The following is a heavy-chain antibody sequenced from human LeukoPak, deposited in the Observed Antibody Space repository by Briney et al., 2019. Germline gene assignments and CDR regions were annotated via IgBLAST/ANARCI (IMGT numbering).Heavy chain of an antibody. CDR1: GFSFSSYG. CDR2: IWCDGSNE. D-gene: IGHD4-17*01. CDR3: VRGGSTVSEGP. J-gene: IGHJ5*02. V-gene: IGHV3-33*01. Sequence: GGSLRLSCAASGFSFSSYGMHWVRQAPGKGLEWVADIWCDGSNEYCADSVRGRFTISRDNSKNTLYLQMNSLRADDTAVYYCVRGGSTVSEGPWGQGTLVTVSS.